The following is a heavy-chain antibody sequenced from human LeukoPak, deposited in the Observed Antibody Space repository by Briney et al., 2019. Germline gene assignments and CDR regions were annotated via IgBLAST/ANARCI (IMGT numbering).Heavy chain of an antibody. D-gene: IGHD3-3*01. J-gene: IGHJ5*02. CDR1: GYTLTELS. CDR2: FDPEDGET. Sequence: ASVKVSCKVSGYTLTELSMHWVRQAPGKGLEWMGGFDPEDGETIYAQKFQGRVTMTEDTSTDTAYMELSSLRSEDTAVYYCATVYDFWSGYGTKNWFDPWGQGTLVTVSS. CDR3: ATVYDFWSGYGTKNWFDP. V-gene: IGHV1-24*01.